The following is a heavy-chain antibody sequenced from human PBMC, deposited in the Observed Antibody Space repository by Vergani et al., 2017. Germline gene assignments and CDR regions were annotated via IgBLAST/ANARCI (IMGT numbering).Heavy chain of an antibody. CDR1: GGSFGGYY. CDR3: ARAGYKYLTTDFPDY. V-gene: IGHV4-34*01. J-gene: IGHJ4*02. D-gene: IGHD4/OR15-4a*01. Sequence: QVQLQQWGAGLLKPSETLSLTCAVYGGSFGGYYWSWIRQPPGKGLEWIGEINHSGSTNYNPSLKSRVTISVDTSKNQFSLKLSSVTAADTAVYYCARAGYKYLTTDFPDYWGQGTLVTVSS. CDR2: INHSGST.